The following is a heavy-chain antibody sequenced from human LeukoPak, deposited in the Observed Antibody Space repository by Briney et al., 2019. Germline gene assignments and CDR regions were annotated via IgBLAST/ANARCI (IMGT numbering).Heavy chain of an antibody. CDR3: ARRYIAVGHDYFDY. J-gene: IGHJ4*02. Sequence: SETLSLTCADYGGSFSGYYWSWIRQPPGKGLEWIGSIYPSGSTYNNPSLKSRVTISVDTSKNQFSLKLNSVTAADTAVYYCARRYIAVGHDYFDYWGQGTLFIVSS. V-gene: IGHV4-34*01. D-gene: IGHD6-19*01. CDR1: GGSFSGYY. CDR2: IYPSGST.